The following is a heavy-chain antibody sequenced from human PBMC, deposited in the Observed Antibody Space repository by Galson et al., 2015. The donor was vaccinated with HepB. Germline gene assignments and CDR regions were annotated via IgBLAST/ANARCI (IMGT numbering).Heavy chain of an antibody. CDR2: VSSNTIYT. CDR3: ARHPYTNGWLYWYFDL. Sequence: SLRLSCAASGFTFSDYYMSWIRQAPGKGLEWLAYVSSNTIYTNYADSVKGRFTVSRDNVKNSISLQMNRLSVEDTAMYYCARHPYTNGWLYWYFDLWGRGTLVTVS. CDR1: GFTFSDYY. J-gene: IGHJ2*01. V-gene: IGHV3-11*06. D-gene: IGHD2-8*01.